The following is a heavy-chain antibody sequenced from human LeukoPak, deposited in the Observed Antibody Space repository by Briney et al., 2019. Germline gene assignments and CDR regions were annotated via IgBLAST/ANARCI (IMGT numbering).Heavy chain of an antibody. CDR1: GGSISSYY. Sequence: SETLSLTCTVSGGSISSYYWSWIRQPPGKGLEWIGYIYYSGSTNYNPSLKSRVTISVDTSKNQFSLKLSSVTAADTAVYYYAREYVVYAIPTYYYYGMDVWGQGTTVTVSS. D-gene: IGHD2-8*02. CDR3: AREYVVYAIPTYYYYGMDV. V-gene: IGHV4-59*01. J-gene: IGHJ6*02. CDR2: IYYSGST.